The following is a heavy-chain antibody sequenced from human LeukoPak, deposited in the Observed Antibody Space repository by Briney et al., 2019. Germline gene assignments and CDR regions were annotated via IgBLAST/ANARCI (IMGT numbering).Heavy chain of an antibody. D-gene: IGHD4-23*01. CDR3: AHSCGGGNSAYFDY. J-gene: IGHJ4*02. CDR2: IYWDDDK. V-gene: IGHV2-5*02. Sequence: SGPTLVKPTQTLTLTCTFSGFSLSTSGVGVGWIRQPPGNALEWLALIYWDDDKRYSPSLKSRLTITKDTSKNQVVLTMTNMDPVDTATYYCAHSCGGGNSAYFDYWGQGTLVTVFS. CDR1: GFSLSTSGVG.